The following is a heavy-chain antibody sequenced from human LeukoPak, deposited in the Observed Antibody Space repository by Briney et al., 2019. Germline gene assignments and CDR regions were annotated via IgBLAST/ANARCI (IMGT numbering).Heavy chain of an antibody. CDR2: IYHSGST. V-gene: IGHV4-61*02. D-gene: IGHD2-15*01. CDR1: VGSISRCSYY. CDR3: ARDIVVVTPGWFDP. J-gene: IGHJ5*02. Sequence: PSETLSLTCTVSVGSISRCSYYWSCIRQPAGEGLEWIGRIYHSGSTNYNHSLKSRVTISVDTSKNQFSLKLSSVTAADTAVYYCARDIVVVTPGWFDPWGQGTLVTVSS.